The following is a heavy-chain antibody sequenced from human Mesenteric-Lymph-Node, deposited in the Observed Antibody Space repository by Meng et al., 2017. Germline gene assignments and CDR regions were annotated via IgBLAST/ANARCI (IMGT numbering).Heavy chain of an antibody. CDR1: GYTFTGYY. V-gene: IGHV1-2*02. J-gene: IGHJ4*02. Sequence: ASVKVSCKASGYTFTGYYMHWVRQAPGQGLEWMGWINPNSGGTNYAQKFQGRVTMTRDTSISTAYMELSRLRSEDTAVYYCARAIQLWLGFDYWGQGTLVTVSS. CDR3: ARAIQLWLGFDY. D-gene: IGHD5-18*01. CDR2: INPNSGGT.